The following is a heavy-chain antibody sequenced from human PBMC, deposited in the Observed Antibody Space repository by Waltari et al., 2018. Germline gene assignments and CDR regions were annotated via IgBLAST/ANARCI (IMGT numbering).Heavy chain of an antibody. CDR3: SNPDGF. J-gene: IGHJ4*03. CDR1: GYTFAKYF. Sequence: QGQLEQSGAEVKKPGAAVKVSGKALGYTFAKYFIYWVRQAPGQGLEWMGRVNCSSGGINYAPKFKGRVSMTRDTSINTAYMELSGLTTNDTAVYYCSNPDGFWGQGTMVTVSS. CDR2: VNCSSGGI. D-gene: IGHD4-17*01. V-gene: IGHV1-2*06.